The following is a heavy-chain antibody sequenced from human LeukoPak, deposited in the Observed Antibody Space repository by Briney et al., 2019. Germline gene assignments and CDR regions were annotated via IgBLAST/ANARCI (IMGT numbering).Heavy chain of an antibody. CDR1: GFTFNNYA. D-gene: IGHD3-22*01. CDR2: ISGSGYSA. V-gene: IGHV3-23*01. CDR3: ARVIGYYDSSAPDAFDI. J-gene: IGHJ3*02. Sequence: GGSLRLSCVASGFTFNNYAMTWVRQAPGKGLEWVSAISGSGYSAYYADSVKGRFTISRDNAKNSLYLQMNSLRAEDTAVYYCARVIGYYDSSAPDAFDIWGQGTMVTVSS.